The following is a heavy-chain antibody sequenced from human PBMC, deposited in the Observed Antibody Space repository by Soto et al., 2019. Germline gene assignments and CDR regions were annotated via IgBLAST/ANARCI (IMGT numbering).Heavy chain of an antibody. J-gene: IGHJ3*02. D-gene: IGHD6-6*01. Sequence: ASVKVSCKASGYTFTDYYMHWVRQAPGQGLEWMGWMKPNSGGTNYAQKFQGRVTMTRDTSITTAYMELSRLTSDDTAVYYCARGGYGAGRLGHLDAFDIWGQGTMVTVSS. V-gene: IGHV1-2*02. CDR2: MKPNSGGT. CDR1: GYTFTDYY. CDR3: ARGGYGAGRLGHLDAFDI.